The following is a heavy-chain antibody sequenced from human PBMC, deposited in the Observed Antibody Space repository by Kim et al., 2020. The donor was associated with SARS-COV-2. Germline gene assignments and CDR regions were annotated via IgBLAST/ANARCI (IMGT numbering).Heavy chain of an antibody. CDR1: GFTFSSYW. V-gene: IGHV3-7*03. D-gene: IGHD3-3*01. CDR3: ARDRVGWYYDFWSGSYGMDV. CDR2: IKQDGSEK. J-gene: IGHJ6*02. Sequence: GGSLRLSCAASGFTFSSYWMSWVRQAPGKGLEWVANIKQDGSEKYYVDSVKGRFTISRDNAKNSLYLQMNSLRAEDTAVYYCARDRVGWYYDFWSGSYGMDVWGQGTTVTVSS.